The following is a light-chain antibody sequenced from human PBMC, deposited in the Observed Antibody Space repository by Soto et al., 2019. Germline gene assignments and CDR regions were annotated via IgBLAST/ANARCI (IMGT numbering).Light chain of an antibody. J-gene: IGKJ1*01. CDR3: QGHGSPPPT. V-gene: IGKV3D-20*01. Sequence: EIVLTQSPATLSLSPGERATLSCAASQSVSSSYLAWYQQKPGPAARLLIHDASSRATGIPDRFSGSGSGTDFTLTISTLEPEDLPVYYCQGHGSPPPTFGHETKVEIK. CDR2: DAS. CDR1: QSVSSSY.